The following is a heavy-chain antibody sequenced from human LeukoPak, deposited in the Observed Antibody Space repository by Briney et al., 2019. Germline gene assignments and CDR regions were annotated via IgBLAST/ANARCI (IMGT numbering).Heavy chain of an antibody. D-gene: IGHD5-18*01. Sequence: PGGSLRLSCAASDFSFITYAMSWVRQAPGKGLEWVSSISGGDPTTYYADSVKGRFTISRDNAKNSLYLQMNSLRAEDMALYYCAKAYSYGYFSPVDYWGQGTLVTVSS. CDR3: AKAYSYGYFSPVDY. CDR2: ISGGDPTT. CDR1: DFSFITYA. J-gene: IGHJ4*02. V-gene: IGHV3-23*01.